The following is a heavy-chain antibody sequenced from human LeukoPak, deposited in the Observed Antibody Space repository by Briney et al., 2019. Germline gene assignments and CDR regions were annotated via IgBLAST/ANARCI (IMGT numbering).Heavy chain of an antibody. D-gene: IGHD2-21*01. J-gene: IGHJ5*02. V-gene: IGHV1-2*02. CDR3: ARSLHIVVVSAFDP. CDR2: INPNSGGT. CDR1: GYTFTGYY. Sequence: ASVKVSCKASGYTFTGYYMHWVRQAPGQGLEWMAWINPNSGGTNYAQKFQGRVTMTRDTSISTAYMELSRLRSDDTAVYYCARSLHIVVVSAFDPWGQGTLVTVSS.